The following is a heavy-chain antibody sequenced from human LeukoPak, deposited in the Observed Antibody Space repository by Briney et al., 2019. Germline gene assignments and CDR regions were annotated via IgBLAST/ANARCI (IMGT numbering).Heavy chain of an antibody. V-gene: IGHV3-53*01. D-gene: IGHD7-27*01. CDR1: GFTVSSNY. CDR3: ALRTPGVYYYYMDV. Sequence: SGGSLRLSCAASGFTVSSNYMSWVRQAPGKGLEWVSVIYSGGNTYYADSVKGRFTISRDNSKNTLYLQMSSLRAEDTAVYYCALRTPGVYYYYMDVWGKGTTVTVSS. J-gene: IGHJ6*03. CDR2: IYSGGNT.